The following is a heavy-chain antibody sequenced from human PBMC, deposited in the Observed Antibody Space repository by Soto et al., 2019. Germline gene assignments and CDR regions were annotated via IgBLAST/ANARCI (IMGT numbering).Heavy chain of an antibody. CDR3: SRAVFCTDGFCLPNWLDP. J-gene: IGHJ5*02. CDR1: ADSPNSDGHY. V-gene: IGHV4-30-2*01. D-gene: IGHD2-8*01. Sequence: SQTRSLTCTLSADSPNSDGHYWSWIRQTPGGARQWRSYIYQTASTHNNPSLSSRVSISSARAKTQFSLHLSSGTAADTAVYYCSRAVFCTDGFCLPNWLDPWGQGTLVTVSS. CDR2: IYQTAST.